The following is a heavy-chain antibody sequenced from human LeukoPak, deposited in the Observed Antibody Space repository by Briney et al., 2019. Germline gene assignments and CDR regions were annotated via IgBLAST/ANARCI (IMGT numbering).Heavy chain of an antibody. CDR3: TTVARGYYYDSSGYFLL. D-gene: IGHD3-22*01. CDR2: IKSKTDGGTT. Sequence: PGGSLRLSCAASGFTFSNAWMSWLRQAPGKGLEWVGRIKSKTDGGTTDYAAPVKGRFTISRDDSKNTLYLQMNSLKTEYTAVYYCTTVARGYYYDSSGYFLLWGQGTLVTVSS. V-gene: IGHV3-15*01. J-gene: IGHJ4*02. CDR1: GFTFSNAW.